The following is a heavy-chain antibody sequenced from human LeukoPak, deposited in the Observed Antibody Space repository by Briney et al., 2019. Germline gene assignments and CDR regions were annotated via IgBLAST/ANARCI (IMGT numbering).Heavy chain of an antibody. Sequence: SETLSLTCTVSGGSITSDYWSWIRQPPGKGLEWIGYIHSSGRSSNYNPSLKSRVTISVDTSKNQVSLKLNSVTAADTAIYYCARHAGTNYLDTFDIWGLGTTVTVSS. J-gene: IGHJ3*02. D-gene: IGHD2-8*01. CDR1: GGSITSDY. CDR2: IHSSGRSS. CDR3: ARHAGTNYLDTFDI. V-gene: IGHV4-59*08.